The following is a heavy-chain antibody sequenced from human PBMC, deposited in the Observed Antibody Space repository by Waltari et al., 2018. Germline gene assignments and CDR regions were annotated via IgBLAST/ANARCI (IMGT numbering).Heavy chain of an antibody. V-gene: IGHV3-53*01. CDR3: ATIGGERVWFYFKDV. Sequence: DVLLAVSGGGFIKPGGSVRLSCEVSCLNLRTRYMSWVRQAPGKGREWVAFIYNTGNAQPASSVKGRFTISRDISKSSVYLQMNGLRAEDTAVYYCATIGGERVWFYFKDVWGKGTTVTVS. CDR2: IYNTGNA. D-gene: IGHD1-1*01. CDR1: CLNLRTRY. J-gene: IGHJ6*03.